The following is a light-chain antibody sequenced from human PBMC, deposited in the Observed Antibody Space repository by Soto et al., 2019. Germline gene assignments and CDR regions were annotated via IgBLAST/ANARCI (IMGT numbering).Light chain of an antibody. Sequence: DIQMTQSPSTLSASVGDRVTITCRASQSISSWLAWYQQKPGKAPKLLIFDASILESGVPSRFSGSGSGAEFTLTISSLQPDDFATYYCQQYNGYFYTFGQGTKVDIK. CDR2: DAS. V-gene: IGKV1-5*01. CDR3: QQYNGYFYT. J-gene: IGKJ2*01. CDR1: QSISSW.